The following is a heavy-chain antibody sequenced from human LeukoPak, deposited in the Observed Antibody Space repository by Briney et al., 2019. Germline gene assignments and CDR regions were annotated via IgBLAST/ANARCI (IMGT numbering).Heavy chain of an antibody. CDR1: GFPLGNAW. J-gene: IGHJ4*02. Sequence: GGSLRLSCTVSGFPLGNAWMFWVRQAPGKRLEWVGRIKSKFDGGATDYAAPVKGRFTISRDDSENTLHLQMDSLKTEDTAFYYCASAERREHLFFYFRYWGRESLVTVSS. V-gene: IGHV3-15*01. D-gene: IGHD1-26*01. CDR2: IKSKFDGGAT. CDR3: ASAERREHLFFYFRY.